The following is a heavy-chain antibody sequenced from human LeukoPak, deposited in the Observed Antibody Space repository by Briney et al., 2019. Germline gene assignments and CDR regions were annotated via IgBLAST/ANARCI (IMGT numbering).Heavy chain of an antibody. J-gene: IGHJ4*02. CDR2: INHSGST. V-gene: IGHV4-34*01. D-gene: IGHD2-2*01. CDR3: ARVGPADIVVVSVAASFDY. Sequence: SETLSLTCAVYGGSFSGYYWSWIRQPPGKGLEWIGEINHSGSTNYNPSLKSRVTISVDTSKNQFSLKLSSVTAADTAVYYCARVGPADIVVVSVAASFDYWGQGTLVTVSS. CDR1: GGSFSGYY.